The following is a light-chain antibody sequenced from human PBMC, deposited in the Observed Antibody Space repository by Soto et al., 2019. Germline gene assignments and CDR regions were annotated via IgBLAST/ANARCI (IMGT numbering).Light chain of an antibody. J-gene: IGKJ1*01. CDR2: AAS. V-gene: IGKV1-39*01. CDR3: QQSYSGPTWT. CDR1: RTISTY. Sequence: DIQMTQSPSSLSASVGDRVTITCRASRTISTYLNWYQQKPGKAPKLLIYAASTLQSGVPSRFSGSGSGTDFTLTISSLQPEDFATYYCQQSYSGPTWTFGQGTKVDI.